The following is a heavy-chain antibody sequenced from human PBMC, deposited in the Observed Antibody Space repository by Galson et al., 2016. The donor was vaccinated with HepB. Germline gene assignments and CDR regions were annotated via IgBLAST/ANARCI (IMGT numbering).Heavy chain of an antibody. V-gene: IGHV3-23*01. CDR2: ISGSSRST. CDR3: AKDRSDYHWGHRDAYDV. CDR1: GIPLRNYA. Sequence: SLRLSCAASGIPLRNYAMGWVRQAPGKGLQWVSSISGSSRSTYYTDSVKGRFTISRDNPRNTLYLQMHSLRVDDTAIYYCAKDRSDYHWGHRDAYDVWGQGTMVTVSS. D-gene: IGHD4-17*01. J-gene: IGHJ3*01.